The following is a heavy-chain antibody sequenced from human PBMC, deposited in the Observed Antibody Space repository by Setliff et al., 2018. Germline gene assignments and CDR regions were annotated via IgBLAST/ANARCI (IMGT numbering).Heavy chain of an antibody. D-gene: IGHD2-8*01. CDR3: ATLVRFCTRTACQKLAGDES. CDR1: GYSFTSYG. J-gene: IGHJ5*01. Sequence: EASVKVSCKPSGYSFTSYGISWVRQAPGQGLEWMGWISADNGHTKNVKNFQGRVTMTTDTNTSTAYLELRSFRPDDTAVYYCATLVRFCTRTACQKLAGDESWGQGTLVTVSS. V-gene: IGHV1-18*01. CDR2: ISADNGHT.